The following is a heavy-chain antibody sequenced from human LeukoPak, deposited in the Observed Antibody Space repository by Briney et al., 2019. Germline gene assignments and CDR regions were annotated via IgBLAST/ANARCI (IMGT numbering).Heavy chain of an antibody. Sequence: SETLSLTCTVSGGSISSGSYYWSWIRQPAGKGLEWIGRIYTSGSTNYNPSLKSRVTISVDTSKNQFSLKLSSVTAADTAVHYCARDVLGGYYYYYYMDVWGKGTTVTVSS. CDR1: GGSISSGSYY. CDR3: ARDVLGGYYYYYYMDV. V-gene: IGHV4-61*02. J-gene: IGHJ6*03. CDR2: IYTSGST. D-gene: IGHD1-26*01.